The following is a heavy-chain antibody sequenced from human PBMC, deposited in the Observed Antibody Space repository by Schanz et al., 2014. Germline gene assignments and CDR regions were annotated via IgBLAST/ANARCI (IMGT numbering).Heavy chain of an antibody. CDR3: AKELYSGSHYGWFDP. CDR2: ISLDGSNQ. Sequence: VQLVESGGGVVQPGRSLRLSCAASGFTFSSYGMHWVRQAPGKGLEWVAIISLDGSNQYYADSVKGRFTISRDNSKNTLYLQMNSLRADDTAVYYCAKELYSGSHYGWFDPWGQGTLVTVSS. V-gene: IGHV3-30*18. CDR1: GFTFSSYG. D-gene: IGHD1-26*01. J-gene: IGHJ5*02.